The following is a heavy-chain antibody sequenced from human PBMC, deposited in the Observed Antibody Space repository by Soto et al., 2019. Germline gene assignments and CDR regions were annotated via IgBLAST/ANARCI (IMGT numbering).Heavy chain of an antibody. CDR1: GGSISIGGHY. D-gene: IGHD6-6*01. Sequence: SETLSLTCTVSGGSISIGGHYWSWIRQHPGKGLEWIGYIYYSGSSYYNPSLRSRVAISVDTSKNQFSLKLSSVTAADTAVYYCAGEAFVGSSGMGYWGQGILVTVSS. V-gene: IGHV4-31*03. J-gene: IGHJ4*02. CDR3: AGEAFVGSSGMGY. CDR2: IYYSGSS.